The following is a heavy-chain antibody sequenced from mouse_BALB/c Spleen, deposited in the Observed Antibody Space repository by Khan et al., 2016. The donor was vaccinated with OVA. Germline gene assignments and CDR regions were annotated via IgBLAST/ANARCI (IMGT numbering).Heavy chain of an antibody. CDR2: ISSYSGNT. Sequence: QVQLQQSGPELVRPGVSVKISCKGSGYTFTDYAIHWVKQSHAKSLEWIGLISSYSGNTNYKQKFKDKATMTVDKSSSTAYMELARLTSEDSAISYCTRPAYDGYYDYWGQGTTLTVSS. V-gene: IGHV1S137*01. CDR1: GYTFTDYA. D-gene: IGHD2-3*01. J-gene: IGHJ2*01. CDR3: TRPAYDGYYDY.